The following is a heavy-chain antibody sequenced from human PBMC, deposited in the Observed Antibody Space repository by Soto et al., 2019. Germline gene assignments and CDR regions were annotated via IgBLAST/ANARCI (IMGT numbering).Heavy chain of an antibody. D-gene: IGHD6-6*01. CDR3: AKDQLQYGSSSGLDC. V-gene: IGHV3-74*01. J-gene: IGHJ4*02. Sequence: GGSLRLSCEASGFVFTNFWMHWVRHVPGKGLVWVARIDTSGHSTNYAESVKGRFTISRDNAKNTVSLQMNSLRAEDTALYYCAKDQLQYGSSSGLDCWGQGTLVTVSS. CDR1: GFVFTNFW. CDR2: IDTSGHST.